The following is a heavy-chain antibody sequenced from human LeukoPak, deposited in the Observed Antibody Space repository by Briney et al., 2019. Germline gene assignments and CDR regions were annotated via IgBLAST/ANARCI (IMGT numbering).Heavy chain of an antibody. Sequence: PSETLSLTCTVSGSSISSSSYYWGWIRQPPGKGLEWIGSIYYSGSTYYNPSLKSRVTISVDTSKNQFSLKLSSVTAADTAVYYCARLILYNWFDPWGQGTLVTVSS. V-gene: IGHV4-39*01. CDR2: IYYSGST. D-gene: IGHD2/OR15-2a*01. CDR3: ARLILYNWFDP. J-gene: IGHJ5*02. CDR1: GSSISSSSYY.